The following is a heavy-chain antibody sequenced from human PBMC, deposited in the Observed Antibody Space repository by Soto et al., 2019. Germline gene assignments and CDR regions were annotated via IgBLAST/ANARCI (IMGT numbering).Heavy chain of an antibody. CDR2: INPYNGNT. V-gene: IGHV1-18*04. CDR1: GYTFTGYY. Sequence: ASVKVSCKASGYTFTGYYMHWVRQAPGQGLEWKGWINPYNGNTNYAQKLQGRVTMTTDTSTSTAYMELRSLRSDDTAVYYCARVVRYCSSTSCPGTAWYDPWGQGTLVTVSS. J-gene: IGHJ5*02. D-gene: IGHD2-2*01. CDR3: ARVVRYCSSTSCPGTAWYDP.